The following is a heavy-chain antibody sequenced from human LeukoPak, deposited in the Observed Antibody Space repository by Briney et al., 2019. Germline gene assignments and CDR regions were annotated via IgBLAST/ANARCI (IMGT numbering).Heavy chain of an antibody. D-gene: IGHD6-19*01. CDR3: AKSDNSGWLTWFDP. J-gene: IGHJ5*02. V-gene: IGHV4-59*01. CDR1: GGSISSDY. Sequence: SETLPLTCTVSGGSISSDYWSWIRQPPGKGLEWIGYIYHSGSTNYNPSLKSRVTISVDTSKNQFSLKLSSVTAADTAVYYCAKSDNSGWLTWFDPWGQGTLVTVSS. CDR2: IYHSGST.